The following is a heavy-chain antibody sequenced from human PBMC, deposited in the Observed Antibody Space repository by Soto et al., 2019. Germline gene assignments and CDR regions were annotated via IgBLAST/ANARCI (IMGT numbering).Heavy chain of an antibody. V-gene: IGHV4-61*01. CDR3: ARYGNYEGFY. CDR1: AGSVSRDSYF. D-gene: IGHD1-7*01. CDR2: IYYGGTT. Sequence: QVQVQESGPGLVKPSETLSLTCTVSAGSVSRDSYFWSWVRQPPGKGLEWIGYIYYGGTTNYNPSLESRVTISVDTSKTQFCLKMSSVTAADTAIYYCARYGNYEGFYWGQGSLVTVSS. J-gene: IGHJ4*02.